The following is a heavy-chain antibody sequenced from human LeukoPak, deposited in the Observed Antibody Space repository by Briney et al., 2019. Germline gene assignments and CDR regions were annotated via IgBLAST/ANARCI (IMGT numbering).Heavy chain of an antibody. CDR3: AGGLAGRPSRWFDP. Sequence: SVKVSCKAAGGTFSSYAISWVRQAPGQGLEWMGGIIPIFGTANYAQKFQGRVTITTDESTSTAYMELSSLRSEDTAVYYCAGGLAGRPSRWFDPWGQGTLVTVSS. J-gene: IGHJ5*02. CDR1: GGTFSSYA. D-gene: IGHD6-6*01. CDR2: IIPIFGTA. V-gene: IGHV1-69*05.